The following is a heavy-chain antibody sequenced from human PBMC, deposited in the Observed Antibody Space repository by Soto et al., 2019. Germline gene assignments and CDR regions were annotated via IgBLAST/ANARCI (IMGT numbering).Heavy chain of an antibody. CDR3: ARALVYCSSTSCETNWFDR. CDR2: IYYSGST. D-gene: IGHD2-2*01. J-gene: IGHJ5*02. V-gene: IGHV4-31*03. Sequence: SETLSTTCTVSGGSVNSSSYYWSWIRQHPGKGLEWIGYIYYSGSTYYNPSLKSRVTISVDTSKNQFSLKLSSVTAADTAVYYCARALVYCSSTSCETNWFDRWAQGTLVTVSS. CDR1: GGSVNSSSYY.